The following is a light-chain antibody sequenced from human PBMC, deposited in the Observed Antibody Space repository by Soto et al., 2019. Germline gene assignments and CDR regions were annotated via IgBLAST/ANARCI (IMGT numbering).Light chain of an antibody. J-gene: IGLJ2*01. V-gene: IGLV1-44*01. CDR1: RSNIGSNS. CDR3: GTWDNSKTVI. CDR2: GSN. Sequence: QPVLTQSPSASGTPGQRVTMSCSGSRSNIGSNSVSWYQQLPGTVPKLLIYGSNERPLGVPDRFSGSKSGTSASLAITGVQTGDEADYYCGTWDNSKTVIFGGGTQLTVL.